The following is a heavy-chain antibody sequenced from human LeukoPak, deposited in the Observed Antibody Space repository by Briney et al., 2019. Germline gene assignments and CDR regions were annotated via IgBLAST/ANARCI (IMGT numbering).Heavy chain of an antibody. Sequence: SQTLSLTCAISGDSVSSNSVTWNWIRQSPSRGLEWLGRTYYRSTWYNDYAVSVRGRITVNPDTSKNQFSLHLNSVTPEDTAAYFCGRAEHDWGSDYWGQGTLVTVSS. V-gene: IGHV6-1*01. CDR3: GRAEHDWGSDY. CDR1: GDSVSSNSVT. CDR2: TYYRSTWYN. J-gene: IGHJ4*02. D-gene: IGHD3-9*01.